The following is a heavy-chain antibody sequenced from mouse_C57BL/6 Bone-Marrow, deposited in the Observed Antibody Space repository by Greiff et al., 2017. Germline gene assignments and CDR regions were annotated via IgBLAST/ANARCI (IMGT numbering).Heavy chain of an antibody. CDR3: TAPYTTVREYAMDY. CDR1: GFNIKDDY. V-gene: IGHV14-4*01. Sequence: VQLQQSGAELVRPGASVKLSCTASGFNIKDDYMHWVKQRPEQGLEWIGWIDPENGDTEYASKFQGKATITADTSSNTAYLQLSSLTSEDTAVYYCTAPYTTVREYAMDYWGQGTSVTVSS. D-gene: IGHD1-1*01. J-gene: IGHJ4*01. CDR2: IDPENGDT.